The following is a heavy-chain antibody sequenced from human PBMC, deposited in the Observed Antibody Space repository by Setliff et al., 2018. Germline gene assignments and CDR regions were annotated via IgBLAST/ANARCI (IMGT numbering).Heavy chain of an antibody. CDR2: SRDKASSYTT. V-gene: IGHV3-72*01. Sequence: PGGSLRLSCAASGFIFSDRYMDWVRQAPGRGLEWVARSRDKASSYTTEDAASVKGRFTIARDNSKNSVYLQMKSLKTEYAAVYYCVRKVVTEYYFDHWGQGTLVTVSS. D-gene: IGHD3-22*01. CDR3: VRKVVTEYYFDH. J-gene: IGHJ4*02. CDR1: GFIFSDRY.